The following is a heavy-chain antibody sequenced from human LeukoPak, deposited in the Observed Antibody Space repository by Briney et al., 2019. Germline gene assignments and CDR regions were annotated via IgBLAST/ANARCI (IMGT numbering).Heavy chain of an antibody. J-gene: IGHJ3*02. CDR1: GFTFSNYW. V-gene: IGHV3-7*03. CDR2: IMHDGSEK. CDR3: AKCGPASGTLLKNAFDM. D-gene: IGHD1-26*01. Sequence: GGSLRLSCAASGFTFSNYWMNWVRQAPGKGLEWVANIMHDGSEKYYVESVKGRFTISRDNAKNSLYLQMNSLRAEDTAIYFCAKCGPASGTLLKNAFDMWGQGTMVTVSS.